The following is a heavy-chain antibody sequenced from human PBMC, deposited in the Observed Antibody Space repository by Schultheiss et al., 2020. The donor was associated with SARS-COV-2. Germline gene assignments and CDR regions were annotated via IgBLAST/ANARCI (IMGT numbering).Heavy chain of an antibody. CDR2: ISWNSGSI. V-gene: IGHV3-48*04. Sequence: GGSLRLSCAASGFTFSSYSMNWVRQAPGKGLEWVSGISWNSGSIGYADSVKGRFTISRDNAKNSLYLQMNSLRAEDTAVYYCARWRIAVDYWGQGTTVTVSS. CDR3: ARWRIAVDY. CDR1: GFTFSSYS. D-gene: IGHD6-13*01. J-gene: IGHJ4*03.